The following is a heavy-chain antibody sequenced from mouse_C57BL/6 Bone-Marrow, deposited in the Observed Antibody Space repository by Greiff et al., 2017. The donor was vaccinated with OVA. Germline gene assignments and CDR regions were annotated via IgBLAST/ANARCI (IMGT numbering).Heavy chain of an antibody. CDR1: GYTFTSYW. Sequence: QVQLQQPGAELVKPGASVKMSCKASGYTFTSYWITWVKQRPGQGLEWIGVINPNYGTTSYNQKFKGKATLTVDQSSSTAYMQLNSLTSEDSAVYYCARDYGSSWWYFDVWGTGTTVTVS. CDR3: ARDYGSSWWYFDV. CDR2: INPNYGTT. V-gene: IGHV1-55*01. J-gene: IGHJ1*03. D-gene: IGHD1-1*01.